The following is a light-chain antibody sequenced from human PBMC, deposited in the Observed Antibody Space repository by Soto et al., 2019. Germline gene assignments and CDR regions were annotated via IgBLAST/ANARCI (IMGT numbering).Light chain of an antibody. V-gene: IGKV3-15*01. CDR1: QRVNSN. J-gene: IGKJ1*01. Sequence: EIVMTQSPATLSVSPGERATLSCRASQRVNSNLACYQQKPGQAPRLLIYGASTRATGIPARFSGSGSGTELTLPISSLQSEDFAVYYCQQYNNWPQTFCQGTKVEIK. CDR3: QQYNNWPQT. CDR2: GAS.